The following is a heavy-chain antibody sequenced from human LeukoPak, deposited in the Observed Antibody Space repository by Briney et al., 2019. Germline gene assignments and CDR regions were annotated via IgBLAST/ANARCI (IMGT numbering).Heavy chain of an antibody. CDR2: IYYSGST. Sequence: SETLSLTCTVSGGSISSSTYYWGWIRQPPGRGLEWIGSIYYSGSTYYTPSLKSRVTITVDTSKNQFSLRLSSVTAADTAVYYCARVTGYIVEDYFDYWGQGTLVTVSS. V-gene: IGHV4-39*07. CDR1: GGSISSSTYY. CDR3: ARVTGYIVEDYFDY. J-gene: IGHJ4*02. D-gene: IGHD3-22*01.